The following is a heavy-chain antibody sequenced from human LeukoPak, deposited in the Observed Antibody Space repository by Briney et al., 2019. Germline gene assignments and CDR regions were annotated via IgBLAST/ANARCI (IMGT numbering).Heavy chain of an antibody. J-gene: IGHJ4*02. V-gene: IGHV3-21*01. Sequence: PGGALRLSCASSAFSGYTINWVRQAPGQGLEGGSAMRGTSGYINYATSVKGRFTISRDNAKNSVDLQMTSLRAEDTAVYYCARVDKNRASDYWGQGTLVTVSS. CDR3: ARVDKNRASDY. CDR1: AFSGYT. D-gene: IGHD2-2*03. CDR2: MRGTSGYI.